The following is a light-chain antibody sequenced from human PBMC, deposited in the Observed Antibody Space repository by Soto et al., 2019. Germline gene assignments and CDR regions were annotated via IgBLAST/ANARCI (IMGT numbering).Light chain of an antibody. CDR1: QTISSW. V-gene: IGKV1-5*03. J-gene: IGKJ1*01. CDR3: QHYNSYSEA. CDR2: KAS. Sequence: IQMTQSASTLSGSVGNRVTITCRASQTISSWLAWYQQKPGKAPKLLIYKASTLKSGAPSRFSGSGYGTEFNLTISSLQTDDFATYYCQHYNSYSEAFGQGTKVDIK.